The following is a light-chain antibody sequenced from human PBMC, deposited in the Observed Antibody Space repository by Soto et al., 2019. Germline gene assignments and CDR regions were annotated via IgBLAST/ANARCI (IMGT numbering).Light chain of an antibody. CDR2: GAS. J-gene: IGKJ1*01. CDR1: QSVSSSD. CDR3: QHYGNSRT. Sequence: EIVLTQSPGTLSLSPGERATLSCRASQSVSSSDLAWYQQKPGQAPRLLIYGASSRATGIPDRFSGSGSGIDFTLTISRLEPEDFAVYYCQHYGNSRTFGQGTKVEIK. V-gene: IGKV3-20*01.